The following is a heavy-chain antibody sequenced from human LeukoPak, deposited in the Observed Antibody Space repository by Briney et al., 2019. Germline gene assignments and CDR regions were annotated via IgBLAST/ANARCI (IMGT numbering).Heavy chain of an antibody. V-gene: IGHV5-51*01. CDR3: GMSGDRVPLQDDVFDV. J-gene: IGHJ3*01. CDR2: IYPGDSGP. CDR1: GYNFTSYC. D-gene: IGHD1-26*01. Sequence: GESLKISCNVSGYNFTSYCIGWVRQMPGKGREWMGIIYPGDSGPTYSASFQGQGTISVDKSINTSPLPWTSLQASDTAMSYCGMSGDRVPLQDDVFDVWGQGTMVTVST.